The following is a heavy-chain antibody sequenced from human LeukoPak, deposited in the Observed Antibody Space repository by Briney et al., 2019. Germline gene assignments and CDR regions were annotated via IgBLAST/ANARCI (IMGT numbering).Heavy chain of an antibody. CDR1: GGSITSYD. J-gene: IGHJ4*02. Sequence: MPSETLSLTCSVSGGSITSYDWSWIRQPPGKEVEWIGYIYHSGSTNYNPSLKSRVTISIDTSRNQFSLNLTSVTATDTAVYYCARLSWSSRVFFFDYWGQGNLVTVSS. D-gene: IGHD3-3*01. CDR3: ARLSWSSRVFFFDY. V-gene: IGHV4-59*01. CDR2: IYHSGST.